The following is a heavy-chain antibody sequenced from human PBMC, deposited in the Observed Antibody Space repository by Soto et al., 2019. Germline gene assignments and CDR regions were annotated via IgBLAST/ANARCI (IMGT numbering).Heavy chain of an antibody. V-gene: IGHV3-53*01. Sequence: GGSLRLSCAASGFTVSSNYMSWVRQAPGKGLEWVSLIYSGGGTYFADSVKGRFTISRDNSKNTLYLQMNSLRAEDTAIYYCARDRITIFGGDYYYYGMDVWGQGTTVTVSS. D-gene: IGHD3-3*01. CDR3: ARDRITIFGGDYYYYGMDV. J-gene: IGHJ6*02. CDR2: IYSGGGT. CDR1: GFTVSSNY.